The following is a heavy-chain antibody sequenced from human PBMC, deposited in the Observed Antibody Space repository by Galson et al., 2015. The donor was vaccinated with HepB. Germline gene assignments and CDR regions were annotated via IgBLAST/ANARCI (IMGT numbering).Heavy chain of an antibody. CDR2: IRPDEGEI. D-gene: IGHD3-10*01. CDR3: ARDKVGGPTKFDY. Sequence: LRLSCAASGFTFSTYWMSWVRQAPGKGLEWVANIRPDEGEIYYMDSVKGRFTISRDNAKNSLYLQMDNLRAGDTAVYYCARDKVGGPTKFDYWGQGTLVTVSS. J-gene: IGHJ4*02. V-gene: IGHV3-7*01. CDR1: GFTFSTYW.